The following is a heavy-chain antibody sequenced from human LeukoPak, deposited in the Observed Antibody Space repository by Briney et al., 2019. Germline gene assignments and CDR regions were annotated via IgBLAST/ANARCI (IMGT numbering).Heavy chain of an antibody. CDR1: GGSISSSSYY. D-gene: IGHD3-10*01. Sequence: SETLSLTCTDSGGSISSSSYYWGWIRQPPGKGLEWIGSIYYSGSTYYNPSLKSRVTISVDTSKNQFSLKLSSVTAADTAVYYCARCFRGVIDYWGQGTLVTVSS. CDR2: IYYSGST. V-gene: IGHV4-39*01. J-gene: IGHJ4*02. CDR3: ARCFRGVIDY.